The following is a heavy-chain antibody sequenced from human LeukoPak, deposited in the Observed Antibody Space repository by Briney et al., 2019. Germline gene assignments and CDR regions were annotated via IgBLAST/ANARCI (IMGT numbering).Heavy chain of an antibody. CDR3: ARGMLRYYGSGSYYGDYFDY. CDR2: INHSGST. CDR1: GGSFSGYY. V-gene: IGHV4-34*01. Sequence: SETLSLTCAVYGGSFSGYYWSWIRQPPGKGLEWIVEINHSGSTNYNPSLKSRVTISVDTSKNQFSLKLSSVTAADTAVYYCARGMLRYYGSGSYYGDYFDYWGQGTLVTVSS. D-gene: IGHD3-10*01. J-gene: IGHJ4*02.